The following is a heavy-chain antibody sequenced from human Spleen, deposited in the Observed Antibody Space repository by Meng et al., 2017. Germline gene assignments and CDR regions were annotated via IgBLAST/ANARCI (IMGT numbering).Heavy chain of an antibody. V-gene: IGHV3-73*01. J-gene: IGHJ3*02. CDR1: GSIFSGSD. CDR3: TIYNNGHI. D-gene: IGHD1-14*01. Sequence: GGSLRLSCVGSGSIFSGSDVHWVRQASGKGLEWVGRIRTTGNTYATTYSESVKGRFSISRDESKNTAFLQMDGLKTEDTAIYYCTIYNNGHIWGQGKLVNVSS. CDR2: IRTTGNTYAT.